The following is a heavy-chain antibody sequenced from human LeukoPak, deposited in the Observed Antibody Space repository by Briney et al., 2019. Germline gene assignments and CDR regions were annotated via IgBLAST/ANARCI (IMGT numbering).Heavy chain of an antibody. CDR1: EFTFSSYW. CDR3: TRDYSGSRNYYYYYGMHV. CDR2: RKQDGSEK. D-gene: IGHD3-10*01. Sequence: GGSLRLSCAASEFTFSSYWMSWVRQAPGKGLEWVANRKQDGSEKYYVDSVRGRFTISRDNAKNSLYLQMNSLRAEDTAVYYCTRDYSGSRNYYYYYGMHVWGQGTTVTVSS. V-gene: IGHV3-7*01. J-gene: IGHJ6*02.